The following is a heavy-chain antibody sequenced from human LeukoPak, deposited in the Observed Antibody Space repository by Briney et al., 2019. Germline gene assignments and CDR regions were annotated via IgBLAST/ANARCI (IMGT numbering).Heavy chain of an antibody. V-gene: IGHV4-4*09. CDR3: ARLGSYHDF. J-gene: IGHJ4*02. CDR1: GASISNYY. D-gene: IGHD1-26*01. CDR2: IHSSGGS. Sequence: SETLSLTCTASGASISNYYWSWIRQTPEKGLEWMGHIHSSGGSSYYPSLKSRLTLSIETSRNQLSLKLPSVTAADTAVYFWARLGSYHDFWGQGALVTVSS.